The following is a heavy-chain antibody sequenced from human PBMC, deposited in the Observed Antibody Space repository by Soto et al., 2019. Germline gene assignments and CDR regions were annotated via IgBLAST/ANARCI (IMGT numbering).Heavy chain of an antibody. V-gene: IGHV3-30*04. D-gene: IGHD4-4*01. CDR3: TKTVYSNYAYYFDY. CDR1: GFSFSNYA. CDR2: TSSDGSDK. Sequence: PGGSLRLSCEASGFSFSNYAMHWVRQAPGKGLEWVAVTSSDGSDKHYADSVKGRFTISRDNSENTLYLQMNSLRAEDTAVYYCTKTVYSNYAYYFDYWGQGTLVTSPQ. J-gene: IGHJ4*02.